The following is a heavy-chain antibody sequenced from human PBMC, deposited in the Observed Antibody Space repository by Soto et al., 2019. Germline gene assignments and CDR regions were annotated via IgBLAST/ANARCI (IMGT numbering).Heavy chain of an antibody. V-gene: IGHV3-48*02. Sequence: GGSLRLSCAASGFTFSSYSMNWVRQAPGKGLEWVSYISSSSSTIYYADSVKGRFTISRDNAKNSLYLQMNSLRDEDTAVYYCATGPRTYSSSCYPDYWGQGTLVTVS. D-gene: IGHD6-13*01. CDR1: GFTFSSYS. CDR2: ISSSSSTI. CDR3: ATGPRTYSSSCYPDY. J-gene: IGHJ4*02.